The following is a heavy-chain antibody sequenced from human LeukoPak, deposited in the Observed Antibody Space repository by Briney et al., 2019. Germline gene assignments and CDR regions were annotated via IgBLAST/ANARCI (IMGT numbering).Heavy chain of an antibody. V-gene: IGHV3-23*01. D-gene: IGHD3-22*01. CDR1: EFTFSSYS. Sequence: GGSLRLSCAASEFTFSSYSMSWVRQAPGKGLEWVSSITGGGGSTYFADSVKDRFTISRDNSRNTLYLQLNSLRAEDTAVYYCAKSPYYDASGYNREYYFDCWGQGTLVTVSS. CDR2: ITGGGGST. CDR3: AKSPYYDASGYNREYYFDC. J-gene: IGHJ4*02.